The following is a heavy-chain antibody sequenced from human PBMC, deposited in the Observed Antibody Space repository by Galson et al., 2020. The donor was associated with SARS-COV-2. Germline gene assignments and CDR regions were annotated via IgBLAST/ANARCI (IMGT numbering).Heavy chain of an antibody. CDR3: ARVGDCSGGIWYGAGYFLH. V-gene: IGHV3-11*04. CDR2: ISSSGSSI. CDR1: GFTFSDYF. J-gene: IGHJ1*01. D-gene: IGHD2-15*01. Sequence: GESLKISCAASGFTFSDYFMSWVRQAPGKGLEWVSYISSSGSSINYADSVKGRFTISRDNAKNSLNLQMNSLRVEDTAVYYCARVGDCSGGIWYGAGYFLHWGQGALVTVSS.